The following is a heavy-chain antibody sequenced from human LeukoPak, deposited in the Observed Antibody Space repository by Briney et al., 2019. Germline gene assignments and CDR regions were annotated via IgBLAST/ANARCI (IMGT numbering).Heavy chain of an antibody. CDR3: ARGLDDSSGYYADY. J-gene: IGHJ4*02. D-gene: IGHD3-22*01. CDR1: GYTFTSYD. CDR2: MNPNSGNT. V-gene: IGHV1-8*03. Sequence: ASVKVSCKASGYTFTSYDINWVRQATGQGLEWMGWMNPNSGNTGYAQKFQGRVTITRNTSISTAYMELSSPRSEDTAVYYCARGLDDSSGYYADYWGQGTLVTVSS.